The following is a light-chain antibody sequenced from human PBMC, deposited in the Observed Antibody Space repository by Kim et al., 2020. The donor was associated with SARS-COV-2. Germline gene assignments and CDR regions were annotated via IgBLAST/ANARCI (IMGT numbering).Light chain of an antibody. J-gene: IGLJ2*01. CDR3: QAWDNSAVV. Sequence: SYELTQPPSVSVSPGQTASITCSGDKLGAKYACWYQQKPGQSPVLVIYQDSKRPSGLPERFSGSNSGNTATLTIGGTQAMDEADYYCQAWDNSAVVFGGG. CDR1: KLGAKY. CDR2: QDS. V-gene: IGLV3-1*01.